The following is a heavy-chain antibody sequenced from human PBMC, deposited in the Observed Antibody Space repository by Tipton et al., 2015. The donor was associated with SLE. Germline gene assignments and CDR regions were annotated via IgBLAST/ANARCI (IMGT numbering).Heavy chain of an antibody. Sequence: SLRLSCAASGFTFSSYDMHWVRQATGKGLEWVSAIGTAGDTYYPGSVKGRFTISRENAKNSLYLQMNSLRAEDTAVYYCARVDWNYAFDYWGQGTLVTVSS. CDR3: ARVDWNYAFDY. V-gene: IGHV3-13*01. J-gene: IGHJ4*02. CDR2: IGTAGDT. D-gene: IGHD1-7*01. CDR1: GFTFSSYD.